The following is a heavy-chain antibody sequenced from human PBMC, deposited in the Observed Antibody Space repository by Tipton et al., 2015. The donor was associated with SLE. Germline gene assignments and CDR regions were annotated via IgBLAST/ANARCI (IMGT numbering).Heavy chain of an antibody. Sequence: SLRLSCAASGFTFSNYAMTWVRQAPGKGLEWVSIIYFGGTTYYADSVKGRFTISRDNSKNTVYLQRNSLRAEDTAVYYCARGGPGGSLDYWGQGTLVTVSS. CDR2: IYFGGTT. CDR1: GFTFSNYA. J-gene: IGHJ4*02. CDR3: ARGGPGGSLDY. V-gene: IGHV3-23*03. D-gene: IGHD2-15*01.